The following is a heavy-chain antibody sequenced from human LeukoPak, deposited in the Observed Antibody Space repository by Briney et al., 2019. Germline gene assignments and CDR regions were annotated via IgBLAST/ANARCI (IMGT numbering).Heavy chain of an antibody. CDR3: ARGLRYFDWLLSPGMDV. CDR1: GGYFSGYY. CDR2: INHSGST. D-gene: IGHD3-9*01. Sequence: SETLSLTCAVYGGYFSGYYWSWIRQPPGKGLEWIGEINHSGSTNYNPSLKSRVTISVDTSKNQFSLKLSSVTAADTAVYYCARGLRYFDWLLSPGMDVWGQGTTVTVSS. V-gene: IGHV4-34*01. J-gene: IGHJ6*02.